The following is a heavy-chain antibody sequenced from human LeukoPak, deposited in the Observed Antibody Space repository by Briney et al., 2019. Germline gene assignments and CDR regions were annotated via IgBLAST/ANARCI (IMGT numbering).Heavy chain of an antibody. D-gene: IGHD1-1*01. V-gene: IGHV3-7*04. Sequence: PGGSLRLSCAASGFTFSSYWMSWVRQAPGKGLEWVANIKQDGSEKYYVDSVKGRFTISRDNAKNSLYLQMNRLRAEDTAVYYCARATRGYSYYFDYWGQGTLVTVSS. CDR2: IKQDGSEK. J-gene: IGHJ4*02. CDR1: GFTFSSYW. CDR3: ARATRGYSYYFDY.